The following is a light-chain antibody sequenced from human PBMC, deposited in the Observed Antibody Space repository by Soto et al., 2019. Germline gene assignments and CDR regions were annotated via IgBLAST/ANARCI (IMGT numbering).Light chain of an antibody. J-gene: IGKJ1*01. CDR2: GAS. V-gene: IGKV3-15*01. Sequence: EIVMTRSPATLSVSPGERATLSCRASPSISSSLAWYQQKPGQAPRLLIHGASTRATGIPARFSGSGSGTQFTLTISSLQSEDFGTYYGQQYNTWPGTFGQGTKVEIK. CDR3: QQYNTWPGT. CDR1: PSISSS.